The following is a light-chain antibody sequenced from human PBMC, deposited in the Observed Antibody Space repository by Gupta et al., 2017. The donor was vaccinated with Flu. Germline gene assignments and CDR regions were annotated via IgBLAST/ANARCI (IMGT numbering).Light chain of an antibody. J-gene: IGKJ2*01. Sequence: DIQITQSPSTLSASVGDRVTITCRASPSISTWLAWYQQKPGTAPKLLIYKASTLQSGVPSRFSGSGSGTEFTLTISSLQHVDFATYYCQQYNSYSTFGQGTKLEI. V-gene: IGKV1-5*03. CDR3: QQYNSYST. CDR1: PSISTW. CDR2: KAS.